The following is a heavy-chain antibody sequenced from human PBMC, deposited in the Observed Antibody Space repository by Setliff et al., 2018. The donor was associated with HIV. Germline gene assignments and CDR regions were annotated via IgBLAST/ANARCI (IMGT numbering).Heavy chain of an antibody. CDR1: GYTLSELS. V-gene: IGHV1-24*01. CDR3: ATTGPYSGSLYGMDV. Sequence: ASVKVSCKVSGYTLSELSRHWVRQGPGKGLEWVGGFDPEDGQRIYAQKFQGRVTMAEDTSTDTAYMELSSLSFEDTAVYYCATTGPYSGSLYGMDVWGQGTTVTVSS. CDR2: FDPEDGQR. D-gene: IGHD1-26*01. J-gene: IGHJ6*02.